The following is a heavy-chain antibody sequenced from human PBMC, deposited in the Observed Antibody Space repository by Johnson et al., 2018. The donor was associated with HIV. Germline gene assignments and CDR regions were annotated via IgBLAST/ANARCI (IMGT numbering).Heavy chain of an antibody. D-gene: IGHD5-24*01. V-gene: IGHV3-20*04. CDR3: ARVLNARPQWALDI. Sequence: VLLLESGGGVVRPGGSLRLSCEVSGFTFDEYGMSWVRQAPGKGLEWVSGINWNGGSTGYADSVKGRFTISRDNARNFLYLQMNSVRAEDTALYFCARVLNARPQWALDIWGQGTMVTVSS. CDR2: INWNGGST. CDR1: GFTFDEYG. J-gene: IGHJ3*02.